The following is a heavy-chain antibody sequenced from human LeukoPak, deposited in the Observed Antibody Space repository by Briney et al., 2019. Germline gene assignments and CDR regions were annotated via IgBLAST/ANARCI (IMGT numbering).Heavy chain of an antibody. J-gene: IGHJ5*02. CDR2: ISYDGSNK. CDR3: AREETT. D-gene: IGHD1-7*01. CDR1: GFTVSTYG. Sequence: GGSLRLSRAASGFTVSTYGMHWVRQAPGKGLEWVAVISYDGSNKYYADSVKGRFTISRDNSKNTLYLQMNSLRAEDTAVYYCAREETTWGQGTLVTVSS. V-gene: IGHV3-30*03.